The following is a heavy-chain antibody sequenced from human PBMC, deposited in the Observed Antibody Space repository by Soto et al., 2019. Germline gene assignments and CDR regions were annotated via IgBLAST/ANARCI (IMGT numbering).Heavy chain of an antibody. D-gene: IGHD2-15*01. J-gene: IGHJ3*02. CDR1: GYDFTSYG. Sequence: QGQLLQSGDEVKKPGASVRVSCRASGYDFTSYGISWVRQAPGQGLEWVSWISAYNGKRDTAQKFQGRVPMTLDTSTDTAHKELGDLTSADTAVYYCARGRIVASIHDAFEIWGQGTMVAVSS. CDR3: ARGRIVASIHDAFEI. V-gene: IGHV1-18*01. CDR2: ISAYNGKR.